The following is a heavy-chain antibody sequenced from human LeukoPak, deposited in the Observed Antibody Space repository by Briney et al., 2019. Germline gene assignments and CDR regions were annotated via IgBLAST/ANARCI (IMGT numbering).Heavy chain of an antibody. CDR3: ATYGSGNSHDF. CDR1: GFTFSSYS. J-gene: IGHJ4*02. Sequence: GGSLRLSCAASGFTFSSYSMNWVRQAPGKGLEWVSYISSSGSAIYYTDSVKGRFTISRDNAKNSLFLQMTSLRAEDTALYYCATYGSGNSHDFWGQGTLVTVSS. V-gene: IGHV3-48*04. CDR2: ISSSGSAI. D-gene: IGHD3-10*01.